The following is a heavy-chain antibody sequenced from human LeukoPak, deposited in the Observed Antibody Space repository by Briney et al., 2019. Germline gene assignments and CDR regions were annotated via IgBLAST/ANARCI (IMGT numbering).Heavy chain of an antibody. CDR1: GYSFATHW. CDR2: IYPHDSDA. CDR3: AKSHSYGYSDWYFDL. Sequence: GESLKISCKASGYSFATHWTGWVRQMPGKGLEWIGIIYPHDSDARYSPSFQGQVTLSADESISTAYLHWRSLKASDAAMYYCAKSHSYGYSDWYFDLWGRGTLITVSS. D-gene: IGHD5-18*01. J-gene: IGHJ2*01. V-gene: IGHV5-51*01.